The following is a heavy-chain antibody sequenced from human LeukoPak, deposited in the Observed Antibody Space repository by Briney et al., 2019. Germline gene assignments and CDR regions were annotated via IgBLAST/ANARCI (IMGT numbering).Heavy chain of an antibody. J-gene: IGHJ4*02. V-gene: IGHV3-73*01. CDR3: TRHTIAAAGTAGDY. CDR1: GFTFSGSA. D-gene: IGHD6-13*01. Sequence: GGSLKLSCAASGFTFSGSAIHWVRQASGKGLEWVGRRSKANSYATAYAASVKGRFTISRDDPKNTAYLQMNSLKSEDTAVYYCTRHTIAAAGTAGDYWGQGTLVIVSS. CDR2: RSKANSYAT.